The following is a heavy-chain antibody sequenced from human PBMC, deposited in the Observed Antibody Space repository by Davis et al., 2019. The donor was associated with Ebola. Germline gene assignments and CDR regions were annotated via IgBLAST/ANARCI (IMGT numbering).Heavy chain of an antibody. CDR1: GFSLSTSGVG. V-gene: IGHV2-5*01. CDR2: IYWNDDK. J-gene: IGHJ5*02. Sequence: SGPPLVKPTQTLTLNCTFSGFSLSTSGVGVGWIRQPPGKALEWLALIYWNDDKRYSPSLKSRLTITKDTSKNQVVLTMTNMDPVDTATYNCAHRGLPGYCTNGVCRTHGRMFDPWGQGTLVTVSS. CDR3: AHRGLPGYCTNGVCRTHGRMFDP. D-gene: IGHD2-8*01.